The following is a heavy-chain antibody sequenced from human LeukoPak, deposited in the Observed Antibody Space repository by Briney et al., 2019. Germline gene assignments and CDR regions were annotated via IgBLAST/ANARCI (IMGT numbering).Heavy chain of an antibody. J-gene: IGHJ4*02. D-gene: IGHD6-19*01. V-gene: IGHV4/OR15-8*01. Sequence: WVRQPPGKGLEWIGEIYHSGITNYNPSLKSRVIILVDKSKIQFSLKLSSVTAADTAVYYCARGGSGWYPLDYWGQGTLVTVSS. CDR2: IYHSGIT. CDR3: ARGGSGWYPLDY.